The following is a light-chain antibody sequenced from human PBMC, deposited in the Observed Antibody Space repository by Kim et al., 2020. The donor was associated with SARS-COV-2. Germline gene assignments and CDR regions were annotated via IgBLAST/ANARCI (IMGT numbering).Light chain of an antibody. CDR3: QVWDSDSDHQVV. J-gene: IGLJ2*01. Sequence: SYELTQPPSVSVAPGKTARVSCGGNSIGSKSVHWYQQKPGQAPVLVISYDSDRPSGIPERFSGSNSGNTATLTISRGEAADEADYYCQVWDSDSDHQVVFGGGTKLTVL. CDR2: YDS. CDR1: SIGSKS. V-gene: IGLV3-21*04.